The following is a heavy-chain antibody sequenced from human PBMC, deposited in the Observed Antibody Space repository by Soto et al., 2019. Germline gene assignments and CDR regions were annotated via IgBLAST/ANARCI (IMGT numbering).Heavy chain of an antibody. V-gene: IGHV3-33*01. CDR3: ARGYCSSTSCTYYYYGMDV. D-gene: IGHD2-2*01. Sequence: GGSLRLSCAASGFTLSSYGMHWVRQAPGKGLEWVAVIWYDGSNKYYADSVKGRFTISRDNSKNTLYLQMNSLRAEDTAVYYCARGYCSSTSCTYYYYGMDVWGQGTTVTVSS. CDR2: IWYDGSNK. CDR1: GFTLSSYG. J-gene: IGHJ6*02.